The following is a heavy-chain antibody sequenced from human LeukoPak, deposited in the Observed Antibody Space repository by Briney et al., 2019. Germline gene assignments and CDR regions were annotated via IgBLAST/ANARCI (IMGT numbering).Heavy chain of an antibody. J-gene: IGHJ4*02. CDR2: ISSNGGST. CDR1: GFTFSSYA. Sequence: GGSLRLSCSASGFTFSSYAMHWVRQAPGKGLEYVSAISSNGGSTYYADSVQGRFTISRDNSKSTLCLQMNSLRAEDTAVYYCARQLGYCSDGSCYFPYWGQGTLVTVSS. D-gene: IGHD2-15*01. CDR3: ARQLGYCSDGSCYFPY. V-gene: IGHV3-64*04.